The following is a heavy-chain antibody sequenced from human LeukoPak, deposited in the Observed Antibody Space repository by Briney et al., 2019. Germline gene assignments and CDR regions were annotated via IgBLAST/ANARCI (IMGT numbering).Heavy chain of an antibody. D-gene: IGHD1-7*01. J-gene: IGHJ5*02. Sequence: SVKVSCKASGGTFSNYAFSWVRQAPGQGLEWMGGIIPIFGTAKYAQRFQGRVTITADESTSTVYMELSGLRSEDTAVYYCARDPWAGTRYTSQNWFDPWGQGTLVTVSS. V-gene: IGHV1-69*13. CDR2: IIPIFGTA. CDR1: GGTFSNYA. CDR3: ARDPWAGTRYTSQNWFDP.